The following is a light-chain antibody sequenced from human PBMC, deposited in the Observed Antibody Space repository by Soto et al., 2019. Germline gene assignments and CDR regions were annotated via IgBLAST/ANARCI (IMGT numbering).Light chain of an antibody. CDR2: DAS. J-gene: IGKJ3*01. CDR3: QQYDNLPPQFT. V-gene: IGKV1-33*01. CDR1: QDISNY. Sequence: DIQMTQSPSSLSASVGDRVTITCQASQDISNYLNWYQQKPGKAPKLLIYDASNLETGVPSRFIGSGSRTDFTFTISSLQPEDIATYYCQQYDNLPPQFTFGPGTKVDIK.